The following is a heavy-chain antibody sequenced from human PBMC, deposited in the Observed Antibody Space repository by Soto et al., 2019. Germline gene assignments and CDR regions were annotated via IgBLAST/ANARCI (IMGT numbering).Heavy chain of an antibody. V-gene: IGHV5-51*01. Sequence: LGESLKISCQGFGYSFISYWIGWVRQVPGKGLEWMGVIYPSDSDTSYSPSFQGQVTISADKSISTAYLQWSSLKASDTAMYYCAREVTAMVLIKNWGQGTLVTVSS. D-gene: IGHD5-18*01. J-gene: IGHJ4*02. CDR3: AREVTAMVLIKN. CDR2: IYPSDSDT. CDR1: GYSFISYW.